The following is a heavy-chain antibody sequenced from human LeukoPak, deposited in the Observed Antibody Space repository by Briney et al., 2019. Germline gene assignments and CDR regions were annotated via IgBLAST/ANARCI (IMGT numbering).Heavy chain of an antibody. Sequence: PSETLSLTCAVYSGSFSGYYWSWIRQPPGKGLEWIGEINHSGSTNYNPSLKSRVTISVDTSKNQFSLKLSSVTAADTAVYYCAKDRYGGIIDYWGQGTLVSVSS. V-gene: IGHV4-34*01. D-gene: IGHD1-26*01. J-gene: IGHJ4*02. CDR3: AKDRYGGIIDY. CDR2: INHSGST. CDR1: SGSFSGYY.